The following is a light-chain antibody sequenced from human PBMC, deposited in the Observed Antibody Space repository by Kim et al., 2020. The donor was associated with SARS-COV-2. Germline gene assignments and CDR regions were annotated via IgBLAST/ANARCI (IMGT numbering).Light chain of an antibody. CDR3: QQRNNWPLT. J-gene: IGKJ4*01. V-gene: IGKV3-11*01. CDR1: HTISTY. CDR2: DAS. Sequence: WSPGERATLSCRASHTISTYLAGYQQKPGQAPRLLIYDASSRATGIPARFSGGGSGTDFTLTISSLEPEDSAVYYCQQRNNWPLTFGGGTKVDIK.